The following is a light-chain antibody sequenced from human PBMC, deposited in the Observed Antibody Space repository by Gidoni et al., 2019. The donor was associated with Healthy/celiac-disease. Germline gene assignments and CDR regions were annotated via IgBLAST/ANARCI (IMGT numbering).Light chain of an antibody. CDR2: DVS. V-gene: IGLV2-14*03. Sequence: QSALTQPASVSGSPGQSINLSCTGTRIDVGGYNYVSWYQQHPGKAPKLMIYDVSNRPSGVSNLFSGSKSGNTASLTISGLQAEDEADYYCSSYTSSSTWVFGGGTKLTVL. CDR3: SSYTSSSTWV. J-gene: IGLJ3*02. CDR1: RIDVGGYNY.